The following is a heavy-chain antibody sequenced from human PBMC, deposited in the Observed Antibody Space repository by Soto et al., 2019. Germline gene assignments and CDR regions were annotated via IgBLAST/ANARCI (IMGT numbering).Heavy chain of an antibody. CDR1: GFTFSNYG. CDR3: AKEGPTTNWYFDY. D-gene: IGHD1-1*01. V-gene: IGHV3-30*18. CDR2: ISYDGNVA. J-gene: IGHJ4*02. Sequence: QVQLVESEGGVVQPGRSLRLSCAASGFTFSNYGMHWVRQAPGKGLEWVTVISYDGNVAYYADSVKGRFTSSRDNSKNTLYLQMNSLRTEDTAVYYCAKEGPTTNWYFDYWGQGTLVTVSS.